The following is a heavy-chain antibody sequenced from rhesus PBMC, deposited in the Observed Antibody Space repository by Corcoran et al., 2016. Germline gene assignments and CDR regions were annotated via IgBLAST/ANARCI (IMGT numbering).Heavy chain of an antibody. Sequence: EVQLVESGGGLFQPGGSLRLSCAASGFTFGDYVMILVRQAPGKGMEWVTYMSSASSYIYYADSVKGRFNISRDTAKNSLSLQMSSLRAEDTAVYYCTRGITLYWDERGYFDYWGQGVLVTVSS. D-gene: IGHD3-34*01. V-gene: IGHV3-183*01. CDR3: TRGITLYWDERGYFDY. J-gene: IGHJ4*01. CDR1: GFTFGDYV. CDR2: MSSASSYI.